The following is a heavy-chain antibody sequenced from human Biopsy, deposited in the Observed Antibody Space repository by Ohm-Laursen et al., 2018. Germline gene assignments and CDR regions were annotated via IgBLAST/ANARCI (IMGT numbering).Heavy chain of an antibody. D-gene: IGHD1-1*01. J-gene: IGHJ4*02. Sequence: APVKVSCKVSGYTLTALSMHWVRQAPGRGLEWMGGFAPENGKTIYAQKFQGRITMTEDTSTDTAYMELSSLRSEDTAVYYGAAEINVWNVNYWGQGTQVTVSS. CDR2: FAPENGKT. CDR1: GYTLTALS. CDR3: AAEINVWNVNY. V-gene: IGHV1-24*01.